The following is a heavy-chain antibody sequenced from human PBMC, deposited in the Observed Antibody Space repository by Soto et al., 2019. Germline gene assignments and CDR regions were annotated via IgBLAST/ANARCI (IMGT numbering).Heavy chain of an antibody. J-gene: IGHJ6*02. D-gene: IGHD2-15*01. CDR2: VKRKIDGETT. CDR1: DFSISNAW. CDR3: TTGSVEGV. V-gene: IGHV3-15*07. Sequence: EVQLVESGGGLVKPGGSLRLSCAASDFSISNAWMNWVRQAPGKGLEWVGRVKRKIDGETTDYAAPVKGRFTISSDDSNNMLYLQMNSLKADDTAVYYCTTGSVEGVWGQGTTVTVSS.